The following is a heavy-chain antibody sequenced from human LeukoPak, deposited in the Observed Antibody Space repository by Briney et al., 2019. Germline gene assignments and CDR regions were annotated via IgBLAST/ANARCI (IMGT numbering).Heavy chain of an antibody. D-gene: IGHD4-11*01. V-gene: IGHV4-4*07. CDR2: MYVSGNT. J-gene: IGHJ4*02. CDR3: ARERSTTINTYYFDS. Sequence: PSETLSLTCTVSGGSISSYYWNWIRQPAGKGLEWIGRMYVSGNTNYNPSLKSRVTMSLDTSTNQFSLKLSPVTAADTAVYYCARERSTTINTYYFDSWGQGTLVTVSS. CDR1: GGSISSYY.